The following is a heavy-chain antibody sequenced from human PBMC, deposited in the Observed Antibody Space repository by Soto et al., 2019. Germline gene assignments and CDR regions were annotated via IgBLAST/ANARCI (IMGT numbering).Heavy chain of an antibody. V-gene: IGHV3-11*06. J-gene: IGHJ4*02. CDR1: GFTFCDYY. CDR2: SSNSGTFA. D-gene: IGHD1-1*01. CDR3: ARSGDNFNVLDY. Sequence: GGSLRLSCAASGFTFCDYYMSWVRQAPGRGLEWISYSSNSGTFARYATSVKGRFSISRDNANNSLYLEMNSLRVEDTAVYYCARSGDNFNVLDYWGQGTPVTVAS.